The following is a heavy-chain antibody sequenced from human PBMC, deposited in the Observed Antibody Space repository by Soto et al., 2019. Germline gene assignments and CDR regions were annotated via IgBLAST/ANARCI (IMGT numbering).Heavy chain of an antibody. D-gene: IGHD6-13*01. Sequence: PGGSLRLSCAASGVTFSDHYMDWVRQAPGKGLEWVGRIRNEPKGYTTEYAASVKGRFTISRYDSEKSLYLQMNNLKTEDTAVDYCVRNLAAGGTFYFDYWGQGALVTVSS. CDR3: VRNLAAGGTFYFDY. CDR2: IRNEPKGYTT. V-gene: IGHV3-72*01. J-gene: IGHJ4*02. CDR1: GVTFSDHY.